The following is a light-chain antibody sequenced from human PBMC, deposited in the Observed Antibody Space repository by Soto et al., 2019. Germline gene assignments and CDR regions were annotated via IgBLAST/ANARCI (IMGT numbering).Light chain of an antibody. CDR2: GNS. CDR1: ISNIGAGYD. CDR3: QSYDSILSGVV. Sequence: QSVLTPPPSVSGAPGQRVTISCTGSISNIGAGYDVHWYQQLPGTAPKLLIYGNSKRPSGVPDRFSGSKSGTSASLAITGLQAEDEADYYCQSYDSILSGVVFGGGTKLTVL. J-gene: IGLJ2*01. V-gene: IGLV1-40*01.